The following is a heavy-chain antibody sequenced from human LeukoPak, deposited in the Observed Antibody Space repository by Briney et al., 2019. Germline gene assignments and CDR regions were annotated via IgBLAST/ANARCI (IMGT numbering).Heavy chain of an antibody. J-gene: IGHJ5*02. Sequence: GGSLRLSCAASGFTFGSYWMSWVRQAPGKGLEWVANINQDGSEKYFVDSVKGRFTISRDNAKNSLYLQMSSLRAEDTAVYYCARVSLAFGEGVDPWGQGTLVTVSS. CDR3: ARVSLAFGEGVDP. V-gene: IGHV3-7*01. CDR1: GFTFGSYW. CDR2: INQDGSEK. D-gene: IGHD3-16*01.